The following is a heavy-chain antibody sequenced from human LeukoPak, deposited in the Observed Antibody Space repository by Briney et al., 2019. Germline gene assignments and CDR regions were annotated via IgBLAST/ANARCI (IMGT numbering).Heavy chain of an antibody. CDR2: ISHDGSNK. Sequence: PGGSLRLSCAASGFTFSSYGMHRVRQAPGKGLEWVAVISHDGSNKYYADSVKARFTISRDNSKNTLYLQMNSLRAEDTAVYYCAKESGSYHYYFDYWGQGTLVTVSS. CDR1: GFTFSSYG. V-gene: IGHV3-30*18. J-gene: IGHJ4*02. CDR3: AKESGSYHYYFDY. D-gene: IGHD1-26*01.